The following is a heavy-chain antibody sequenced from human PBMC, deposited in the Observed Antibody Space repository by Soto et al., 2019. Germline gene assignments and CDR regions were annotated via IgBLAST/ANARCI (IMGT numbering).Heavy chain of an antibody. Sequence: GGSLRLSCAASGFTFSSYAMHWVRQAPGKGLEWVAVISYDGSNKYYADSVKGRFTISRDNSKNTLYLQMNSLRAEDTAVYYCARDRVVVVDAHYYYYGMDVWGQGTTVTVSS. CDR2: ISYDGSNK. CDR3: ARDRVVVVDAHYYYYGMDV. J-gene: IGHJ6*02. D-gene: IGHD2-15*01. V-gene: IGHV3-30-3*01. CDR1: GFTFSSYA.